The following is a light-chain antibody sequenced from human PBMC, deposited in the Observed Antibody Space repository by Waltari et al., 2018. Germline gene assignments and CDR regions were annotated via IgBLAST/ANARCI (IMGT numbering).Light chain of an antibody. V-gene: IGKV3-15*01. CDR1: QGIYTN. CDR2: DAS. J-gene: IGKJ5*01. CDR3: QQYNVWPPIT. Sequence: EVLMTQSPATLSVSPGERATLSCRASQGIYTNLAWYQQKPDQSPRLLIYDASTRASGTPARFSGSGSGTEFTLTIDSLQSEDSAIYICQQYNVWPPITFGQGTRLEIK.